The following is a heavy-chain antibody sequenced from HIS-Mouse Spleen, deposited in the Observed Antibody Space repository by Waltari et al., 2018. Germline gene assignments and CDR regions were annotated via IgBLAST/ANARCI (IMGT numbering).Heavy chain of an antibody. D-gene: IGHD6-13*01. J-gene: IGHJ2*01. Sequence: QLQLQESGPGLVKPSETLSLTFTVSGGSISSSSYYWRWLRPPPGKGLEWIGSIYYSGSTYYNPSLKSRVTISVDTSKNQFSLKLSSVTAADTAVYYCAREIPYSSSWYDWYFDLWGRGTLVTVSS. V-gene: IGHV4-39*07. CDR2: IYYSGST. CDR3: AREIPYSSSWYDWYFDL. CDR1: GGSISSSSYY.